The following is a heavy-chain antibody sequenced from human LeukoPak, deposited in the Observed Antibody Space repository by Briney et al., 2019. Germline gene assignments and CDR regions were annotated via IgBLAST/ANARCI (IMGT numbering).Heavy chain of an antibody. CDR1: EFTFSYYG. Sequence: PGGSLRLSCAASEFTFSYYGMHWVRQAPGKGLEWVAVIWYDGSNKYYADSVKGRFTISRDNSKDTLYLQMNSLRAEDTAVYYCARGTNDYGDFLDYWGQGTLVTVSS. D-gene: IGHD4-17*01. J-gene: IGHJ4*02. CDR2: IWYDGSNK. CDR3: ARGTNDYGDFLDY. V-gene: IGHV3-33*01.